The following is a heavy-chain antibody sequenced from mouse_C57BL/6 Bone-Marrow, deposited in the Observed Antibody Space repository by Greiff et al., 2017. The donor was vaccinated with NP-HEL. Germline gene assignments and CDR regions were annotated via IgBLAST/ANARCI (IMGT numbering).Heavy chain of an antibody. CDR2: IYPGSGST. Sequence: VQLQQPGAELVKPGASVKMSCKASGYTFTSYWITWVKQRPGQGLEWIGDIYPGSGSTNYNEKFKSKATLTVDTSSSTAYMQLSSLTSEDYAVYYCARGGAYDYYAMDYWGQGTSVTVSS. CDR3: ARGGAYDYYAMDY. J-gene: IGHJ4*01. D-gene: IGHD3-1*01. V-gene: IGHV1-55*01. CDR1: GYTFTSYW.